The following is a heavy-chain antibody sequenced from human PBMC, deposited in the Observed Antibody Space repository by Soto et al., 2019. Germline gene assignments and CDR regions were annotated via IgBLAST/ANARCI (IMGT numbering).Heavy chain of an antibody. D-gene: IGHD3-10*01. Sequence: PSETLSLTCAVYGGSFSGYYWSWIRQPPGKGLEWIGEINHSGSTNYNPSLKSRVTISVDTSKNQFSLKLSSVTAADTAVYYCASLSGRRYYYYYYGMDVWGQGTTVTVSS. CDR1: GGSFSGYY. CDR2: INHSGST. CDR3: ASLSGRRYYYYYYGMDV. V-gene: IGHV4-34*01. J-gene: IGHJ6*02.